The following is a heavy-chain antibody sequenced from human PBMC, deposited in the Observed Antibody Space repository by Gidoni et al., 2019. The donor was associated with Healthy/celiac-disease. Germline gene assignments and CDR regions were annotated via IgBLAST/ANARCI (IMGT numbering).Heavy chain of an antibody. V-gene: IGHV3-23*01. Sequence: EVQLLESGGGLVQPGGSLRISCAASGFTFSSYAMSWVRPAPGKGLEWFSAISGSGGSTYYADSVKGRFTISRDNSKNTLYLQMNSLRAADTAVYYCAKDWRYCSSTSCYSPDAFDIWGQGTMVTVSS. CDR1: GFTFSSYA. J-gene: IGHJ3*02. D-gene: IGHD2-2*01. CDR3: AKDWRYCSSTSCYSPDAFDI. CDR2: ISGSGGST.